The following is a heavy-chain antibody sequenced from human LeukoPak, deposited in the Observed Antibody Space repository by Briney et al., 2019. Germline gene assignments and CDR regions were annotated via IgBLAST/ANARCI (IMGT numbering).Heavy chain of an antibody. V-gene: IGHV3-30*04. CDR2: ISYDGSSK. CDR3: ARLTIFGVDGEVDY. D-gene: IGHD3-3*01. Sequence: GGSLRLSCAASGFTFSTYAMHWVRQAPGKGLEWVAVISYDGSSKYYADSVKGRFTISRDNAKNSLYLQMNSLRAEDTAVYYCARLTIFGVDGEVDYWGQGTLVTVSS. CDR1: GFTFSTYA. J-gene: IGHJ4*02.